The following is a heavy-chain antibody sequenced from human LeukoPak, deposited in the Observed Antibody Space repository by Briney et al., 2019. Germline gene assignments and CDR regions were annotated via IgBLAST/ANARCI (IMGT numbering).Heavy chain of an antibody. CDR1: GYTFTGCF. V-gene: IGHV1-2*02. J-gene: IGHJ4*02. CDR2: INPNSGGT. Sequence: GASVKVSCKASGYTFTGCFIHWVRQAPGQGLEWMGWINPNSGGTNYAQKFQGRVTMTRDTSISTAYMELSRLRSDDTAVYYCARDERYDSSGYPFDYWGQGTLVTVSS. CDR3: ARDERYDSSGYPFDY. D-gene: IGHD3-22*01.